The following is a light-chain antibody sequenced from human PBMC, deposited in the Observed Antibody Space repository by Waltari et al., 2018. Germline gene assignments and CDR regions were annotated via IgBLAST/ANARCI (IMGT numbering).Light chain of an antibody. CDR3: QQYNSYSYT. CDR1: QSISSW. J-gene: IGKJ2*01. Sequence: DIQMTQSPSTLSASVGDRVTITCRASQSISSWLAWYQQKPGKAPKLMIYDASSLESGVTSRFSGSGSWTEFTLTISSLQTDDFATYYCQQYNSYSYTFGQGTKLEIK. V-gene: IGKV1-5*01. CDR2: DAS.